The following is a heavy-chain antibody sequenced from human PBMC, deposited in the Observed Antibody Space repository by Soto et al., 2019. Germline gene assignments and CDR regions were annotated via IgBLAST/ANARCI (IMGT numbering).Heavy chain of an antibody. V-gene: IGHV1-18*04. CDR2: ISAYNGNT. D-gene: IGHD2-2*01. Sequence: GASVKVSCKASGYTFTSYGISWVRQAPGQGLEWMGWISAYNGNTNYAQKLQGRVTMTTDTSTSTAYMELRSPRSDDTAVYYCASPVVPAAIFPHYYGMDVWGQGTTVTVSS. J-gene: IGHJ6*02. CDR3: ASPVVPAAIFPHYYGMDV. CDR1: GYTFTSYG.